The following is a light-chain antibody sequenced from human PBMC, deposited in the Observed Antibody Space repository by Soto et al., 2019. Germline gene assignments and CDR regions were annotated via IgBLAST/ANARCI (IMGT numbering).Light chain of an antibody. Sequence: QSALTQPASVSGSPGQSITISCTGTSSDVGSYSLVSWYQHHPGKAPKLMIYEGSKRPSGVSNRFSGSKSGNTGSLTISGLQAEDEADYYCCSYVGSSTVVFGGGTQLTVL. CDR2: EGS. J-gene: IGLJ2*01. V-gene: IGLV2-23*01. CDR1: SSDVGSYSL. CDR3: CSYVGSSTVV.